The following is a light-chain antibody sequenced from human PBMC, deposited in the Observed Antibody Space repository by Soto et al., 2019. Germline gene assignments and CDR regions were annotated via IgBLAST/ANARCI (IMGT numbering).Light chain of an antibody. CDR2: AAS. Sequence: DIQMTQSPSSLSASVGDRVTITCRASQNIRSYLNWYQLKSGKAPKLLIYAASSFQSGVPSRFSGSGSGTDFTLVISGLQPEDFATYYCQQNYTAPYNFGQGTQLEIK. CDR1: QNIRSY. V-gene: IGKV1-39*01. CDR3: QQNYTAPYN. J-gene: IGKJ2*01.